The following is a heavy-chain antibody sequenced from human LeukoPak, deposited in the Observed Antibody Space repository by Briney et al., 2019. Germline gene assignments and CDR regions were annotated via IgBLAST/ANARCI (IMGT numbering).Heavy chain of an antibody. Sequence: GGSLRLSCAASRFTFSIYAMSWVRQAPGKGLEWVSTITGSGDSAYYADSVKGRFTISRDNSKNTLYLQMNSLRAEHTAVYYCAKGPSSGWYDSWGQGTLVTVSS. CDR3: AKGPSSGWYDS. V-gene: IGHV3-23*01. J-gene: IGHJ5*01. CDR2: ITGSGDSA. CDR1: RFTFSIYA. D-gene: IGHD6-19*01.